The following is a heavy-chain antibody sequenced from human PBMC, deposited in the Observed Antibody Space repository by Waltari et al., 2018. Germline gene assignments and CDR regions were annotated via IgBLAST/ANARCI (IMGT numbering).Heavy chain of an antibody. D-gene: IGHD4-17*01. CDR3: ARAYDYGDWELDY. Sequence: QVQLVESGGGLVKPGGSLRLSGAASGSTFSDYYMSWIREAPGKGLEWVSYISSSGSTIYYADSVKGRFTISRDNAKNSLYLQMNSLRAEDTAVYYCARAYDYGDWELDYWGQGTLVTVSS. CDR1: GSTFSDYY. V-gene: IGHV3-11*01. CDR2: ISSSGSTI. J-gene: IGHJ4*02.